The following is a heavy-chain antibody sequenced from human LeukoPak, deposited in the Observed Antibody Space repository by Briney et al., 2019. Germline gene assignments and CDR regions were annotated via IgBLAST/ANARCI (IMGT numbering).Heavy chain of an antibody. Sequence: SETLSLTRAVSGDSISSTNWWGWVRQPPGKGLEWIGEIHHSGSTNYNVSLKSRVTISVDKSKNQFSLKLSSVTAADTAVYYCARASVRWELIFDYWGQGTLVTVSS. J-gene: IGHJ4*02. V-gene: IGHV4-4*02. D-gene: IGHD1-26*01. CDR3: ARASVRWELIFDY. CDR2: IHHSGST. CDR1: GDSISSTNW.